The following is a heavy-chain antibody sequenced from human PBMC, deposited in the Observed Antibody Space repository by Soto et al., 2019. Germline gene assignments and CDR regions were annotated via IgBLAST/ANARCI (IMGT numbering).Heavy chain of an antibody. CDR2: LTGSGGTT. D-gene: IGHD3-10*01. V-gene: IGHV3-23*04. Sequence: EVQLVESGGGLVKPGGSLRLSCAASGFSFRSYTLHWFRQAPGKGLEWVSGLTGSGGTTFYADSVKGRFTISRDNSNNTLYLEMNSLRAEDTAVYYCAKQRADFGSGSDTYYFDYWGQGTLVTVSS. CDR1: GFSFRSYT. CDR3: AKQRADFGSGSDTYYFDY. J-gene: IGHJ4*02.